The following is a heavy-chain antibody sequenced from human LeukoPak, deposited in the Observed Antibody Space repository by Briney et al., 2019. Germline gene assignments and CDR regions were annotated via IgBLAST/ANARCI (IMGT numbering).Heavy chain of an antibody. CDR3: ARDFSGSLRGLPAAHLFDY. CDR1: GFTFSSYS. D-gene: IGHD2-2*01. Sequence: GGSLRLSCAASGFTFSSYSMNWVRQAPGKGLEWVSSISSSSSYIYYADSVKGRFTISRDNAKNSLYLQMNSLRAEDTAVYYCARDFSGSLRGLPAAHLFDYWGQGTLVTVSS. J-gene: IGHJ4*02. V-gene: IGHV3-21*01. CDR2: ISSSSSYI.